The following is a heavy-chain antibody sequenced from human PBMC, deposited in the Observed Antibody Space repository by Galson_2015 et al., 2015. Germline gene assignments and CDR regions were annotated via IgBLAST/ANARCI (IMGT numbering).Heavy chain of an antibody. CDR2: IYPTDSDT. V-gene: IGHV5-51*01. Sequence: QSGAEVKKPGESLKISCKGSGYSFPSYWIGWVRQMPGKGLEWMGIIYPTDSDTRYSPSFRGQVTISVDRSISTAYLQWGSLEASDTAMYSCARHARAGPFDFWGQGTLVTVSS. CDR1: GYSFPSYW. D-gene: IGHD3-10*01. J-gene: IGHJ4*02. CDR3: ARHARAGPFDF.